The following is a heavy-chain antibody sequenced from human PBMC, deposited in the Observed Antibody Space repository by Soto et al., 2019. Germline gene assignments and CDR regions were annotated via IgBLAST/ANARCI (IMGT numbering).Heavy chain of an antibody. CDR1: GFTFGRYW. V-gene: IGHV3-7*01. J-gene: IGHJ4*01. CDR3: ARDSGYDSGSSVNHYLDY. D-gene: IGHD3-10*01. Sequence: PGGSLRLPWTASGFTFGRYWMSWVRQTHGKGLEWLGTIMKDGSVKKYVDSVKGRYTVCRDNAKNSLYLQMDSLRVEDTAVYYWARDSGYDSGSSVNHYLDYWGHGTLVTVSS. CDR2: IMKDGSVK.